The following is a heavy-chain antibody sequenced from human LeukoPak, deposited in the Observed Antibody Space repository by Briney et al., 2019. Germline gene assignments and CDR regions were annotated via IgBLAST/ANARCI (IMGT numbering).Heavy chain of an antibody. D-gene: IGHD3-9*01. CDR3: ARDYPIFDDILTGYLTFDY. Sequence: ASVKVSCKASGYTFTSYGISWVRQAPGQGLEWMGWISAYNGNTNYAQKLQGRVTMTTDTSTSTAYMELRSLRSDDTAVYCCARDYPIFDDILTGYLTFDYWGQGTLVTVSS. CDR2: ISAYNGNT. V-gene: IGHV1-18*04. J-gene: IGHJ4*02. CDR1: GYTFTSYG.